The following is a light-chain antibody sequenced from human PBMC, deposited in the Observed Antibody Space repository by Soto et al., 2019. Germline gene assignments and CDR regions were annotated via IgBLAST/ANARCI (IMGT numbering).Light chain of an antibody. CDR2: GAS. CDR3: QQYNNWPLT. J-gene: IGKJ4*01. Sequence: EIVWTQSPGTLSLSPGERATLSCRSSQSVSNNYLAWYQQKPGQAPRLLIYGASNRATGIPDRFSGSGSGTEFTLTISSLQSEDFAVYYCQQYNNWPLTFGGGTKVDIK. CDR1: QSVSNN. V-gene: IGKV3D-15*01.